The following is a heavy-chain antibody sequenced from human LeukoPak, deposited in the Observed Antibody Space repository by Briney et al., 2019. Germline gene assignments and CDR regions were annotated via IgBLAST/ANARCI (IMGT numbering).Heavy chain of an antibody. V-gene: IGHV1-2*02. D-gene: IGHD5-18*01. CDR3: ARDRSALGYRQFDY. Sequence: ASVKVARKASAYIFIDYYIHWVRQAPGQGLEWMGWINPNSGGTTYAQSFQGRVTMTRDTSISTAYMDLSRLRSDDTAVYYCARDRSALGYRQFDYWGQGTLVTVSS. J-gene: IGHJ4*02. CDR2: INPNSGGT. CDR1: AYIFIDYY.